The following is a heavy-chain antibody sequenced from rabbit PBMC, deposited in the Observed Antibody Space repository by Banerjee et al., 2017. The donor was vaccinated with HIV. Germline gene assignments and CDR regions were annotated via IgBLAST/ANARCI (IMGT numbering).Heavy chain of an antibody. CDR1: GFSFSNKYV. J-gene: IGHJ4*01. Sequence: QEQLEESGGDLVKPEGSLTLTCTASGFSFSNKYVMCWVRQAPGKGLEWIGCINTGSSDNTYYASWVNGRFTISRTSSTTVTLQMTSLTAADTATYFCARDLRYFGLWGPGTLVTVS. CDR3: ARDLRYFGL. V-gene: IGHV1S45*01. CDR2: INTGSSDNT.